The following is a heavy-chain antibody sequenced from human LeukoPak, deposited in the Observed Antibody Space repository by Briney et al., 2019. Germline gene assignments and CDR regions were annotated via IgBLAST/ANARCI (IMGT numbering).Heavy chain of an antibody. Sequence: GGSLRLSCAASGFTFSTYAMSWVRQAPGKGLEWVSSISSSSSYIYYADSVKGRFTISRDNAKNSLYLQMNSLRAEDTAVYYCARDRSSYYDSSGPDYWGQGTLVTVSS. CDR3: ARDRSSYYDSSGPDY. J-gene: IGHJ4*02. CDR2: ISSSSSYI. CDR1: GFTFSTYA. V-gene: IGHV3-21*01. D-gene: IGHD3-22*01.